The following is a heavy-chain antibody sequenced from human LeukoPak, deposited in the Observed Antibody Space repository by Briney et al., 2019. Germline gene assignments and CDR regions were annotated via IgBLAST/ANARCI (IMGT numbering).Heavy chain of an antibody. CDR2: IWYDGSNK. V-gene: IGHV3-33*01. CDR3: ARDYYGSGRTGYYYYYGMDV. D-gene: IGHD3-10*01. J-gene: IGHJ6*02. CDR1: GFTFSSYG. Sequence: GGSLRLSCAASGFTFSSYGMHWVRQAPGKGLEWVAVIWYDGSNKYYADSVKGRFTISRDNSKNTLYLQMNSLRAEDTAVYYCARDYYGSGRTGYYYYYGMDVWGQGTTVTVSS.